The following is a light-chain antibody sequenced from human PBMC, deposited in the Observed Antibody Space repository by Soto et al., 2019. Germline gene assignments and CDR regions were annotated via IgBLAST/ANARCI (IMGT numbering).Light chain of an antibody. CDR3: QPANSFPLT. CDR1: QDISSC. CDR2: AAT. Sequence: DIQMTQSPSSVSASVGDRATITCRASQDISSCLAWYQHHPGKAPKLLIYAATNLQSGVPSRFSGSGSGTDFTLTISSLQPEDFATYYCQPANSFPLTFGGGTKVEIK. V-gene: IGKV1-12*01. J-gene: IGKJ4*01.